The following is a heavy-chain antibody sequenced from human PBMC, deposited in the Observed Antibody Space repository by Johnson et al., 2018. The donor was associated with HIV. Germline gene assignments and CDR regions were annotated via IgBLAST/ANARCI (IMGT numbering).Heavy chain of an antibody. Sequence: MQLVESGGGLVQPGGSLRLSCAASGFTVTNKYMSWVRQAPGKGLEWVSVMYGGGSTYHADSVKGGFTISRDDSKNTLYLQMNSLRAEDTAVYYCASLIAAAGDDAFDIWGQGTMVTVSS. D-gene: IGHD6-13*01. V-gene: IGHV3-66*02. CDR3: ASLIAAAGDDAFDI. CDR2: MYGGGST. CDR1: GFTVTNKY. J-gene: IGHJ3*02.